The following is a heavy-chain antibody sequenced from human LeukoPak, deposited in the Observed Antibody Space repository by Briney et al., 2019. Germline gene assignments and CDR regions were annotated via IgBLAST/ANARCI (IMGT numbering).Heavy chain of an antibody. V-gene: IGHV3-21*01. CDR3: ARMTNYATDY. Sequence: EWFSSISSSSSYIYYADSVKGRFTISRDNAKNSLYLQMNSLRAEDTAVYYCARMTNYATDYWGQGTLVTVSS. D-gene: IGHD4/OR15-4a*01. J-gene: IGHJ4*02. CDR2: ISSSSSYI.